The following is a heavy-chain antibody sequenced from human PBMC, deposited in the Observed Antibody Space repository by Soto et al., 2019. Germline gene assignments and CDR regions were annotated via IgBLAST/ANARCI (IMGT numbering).Heavy chain of an antibody. D-gene: IGHD3-16*01. CDR3: AKDLKPGSRWSLGGVEHCMDV. CDR1: GFSFSSYD. V-gene: IGHV3-30*18. Sequence: QVQLVESGGGVVQPGRSLRLSCVGSGFSFSSYDMNWVRQAPGTGLEWVALMSYDGSKKYYGDSVRGRVTISRDNSKNTLHLQMDHLRPEDTAIYYCAKDLKPGSRWSLGGVEHCMDVWGRGTTVSVSS. J-gene: IGHJ6*03. CDR2: MSYDGSKK.